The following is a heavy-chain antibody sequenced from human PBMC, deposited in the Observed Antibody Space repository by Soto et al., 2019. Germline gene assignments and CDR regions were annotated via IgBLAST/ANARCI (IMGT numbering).Heavy chain of an antibody. Sequence: EVQLVESGGVLVQPGRSLRLSCAASGFSFNDFAMHWVRQAPGKGLEWVSSISWNSGNIVYADSVKGRFTISRDNAKNSLYLQLSSLRAEDTALYYCVKGQTTSVFTTCSHWGQGTLVTVSS. D-gene: IGHD1-26*01. CDR2: ISWNSGNI. CDR1: GFSFNDFA. CDR3: VKGQTTSVFTTCSH. J-gene: IGHJ4*02. V-gene: IGHV3-9*01.